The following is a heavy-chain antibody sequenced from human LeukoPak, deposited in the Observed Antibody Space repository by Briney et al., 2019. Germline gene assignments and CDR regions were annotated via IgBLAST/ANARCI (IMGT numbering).Heavy chain of an antibody. CDR1: GGSISSGDYY. Sequence: SETLSLTCTVSGGSISSGDYYWSWIRQPPGKGLEWIGYIYYSGSTYYNPSLKSRVTISVDTSKNQFSLKLSSVTAADTAVYYCARDNYDISTGPHYYFDYWDQGTLVTVSS. V-gene: IGHV4-30-4*01. CDR3: ARDNYDISTGPHYYFDY. CDR2: IYYSGST. D-gene: IGHD3-9*01. J-gene: IGHJ4*02.